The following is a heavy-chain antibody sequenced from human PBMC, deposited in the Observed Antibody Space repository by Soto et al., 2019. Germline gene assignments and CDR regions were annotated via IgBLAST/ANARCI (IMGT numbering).Heavy chain of an antibody. D-gene: IGHD5-18*01. CDR1: GFTFSNAW. V-gene: IGHV3-15*01. CDR3: TTTPRGYSSPGHDY. CDR2: IKSKTDGGTT. J-gene: IGHJ4*02. Sequence: GGSLRLSCAASGFTFSNAWMSWVRQAPGKGLEWVGRIKSKTDGGTTDYAAPVKGRFTISRDDSKNTLYLQMNSLKTEDTAVYYCTTTPRGYSSPGHDYWGQGTLVTVSS.